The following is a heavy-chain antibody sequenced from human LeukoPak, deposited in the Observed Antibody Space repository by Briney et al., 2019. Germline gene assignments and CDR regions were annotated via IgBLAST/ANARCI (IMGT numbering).Heavy chain of an antibody. V-gene: IGHV4-4*08. CDR3: ARRAYYDSSGYHPTSGYFDL. Sequence: PSETLSLTCTVSGGSVFSYYWNWIRQPPGKGLEWLGYIYSNGITNYSPSLRGRGTISIATSKNQISLRLTSVTAADTAIYYCARRAYYDSSGYHPTSGYFDLWGRGTLVTVSS. CDR1: GGSVFSYY. D-gene: IGHD3-22*01. J-gene: IGHJ2*01. CDR2: IYSNGIT.